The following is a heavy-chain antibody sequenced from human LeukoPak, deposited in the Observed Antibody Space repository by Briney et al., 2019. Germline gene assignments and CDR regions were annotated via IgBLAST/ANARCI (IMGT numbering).Heavy chain of an antibody. CDR3: ARASHGAYYYYMDV. Sequence: PSETLSLTCTVSGGSISSSSYYWGWIRQPPGKGLEWIGSIYYSGSTYYNPSLKSRVTISVDTSKNQFSLKLSSVTAADTAVYYCARASHGAYYYYMDVWGKGTTVTISS. J-gene: IGHJ6*03. D-gene: IGHD3-10*01. V-gene: IGHV4-39*07. CDR2: IYYSGST. CDR1: GGSISSSSYY.